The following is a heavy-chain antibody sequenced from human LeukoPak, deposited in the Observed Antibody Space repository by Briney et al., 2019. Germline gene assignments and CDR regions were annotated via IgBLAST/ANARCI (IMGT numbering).Heavy chain of an antibody. D-gene: IGHD6-19*01. Sequence: GGSLRLSCTASGFPFIEYSMNWVRQAPGKGLEWVAVIYSGGITYYADSVKGRFTISRDNSKNTLYLQMNSLRPEDTAIYFCARRHSSGSNWGQGTLVSVSS. CDR2: IYSGGIT. J-gene: IGHJ4*02. V-gene: IGHV3-66*02. CDR3: ARRHSSGSN. CDR1: GFPFIEYS.